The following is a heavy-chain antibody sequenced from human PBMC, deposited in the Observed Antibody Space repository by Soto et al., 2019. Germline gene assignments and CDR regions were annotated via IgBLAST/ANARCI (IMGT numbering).Heavy chain of an antibody. D-gene: IGHD4-17*01. CDR1: GYTFTSYA. CDR3: ARGASSVTTFYFDL. J-gene: IGHJ2*01. CDR2: INPGNGNT. Sequence: GASVKVSCKASGYTFTSYAMHWVRQAPGQSLQWMGWINPGNGNTRYSQKFQGRVTITRDTSASTAYMELGSLRSEDTAVYYCARGASSVTTFYFDLWGRGTLVTVSS. V-gene: IGHV1-3*01.